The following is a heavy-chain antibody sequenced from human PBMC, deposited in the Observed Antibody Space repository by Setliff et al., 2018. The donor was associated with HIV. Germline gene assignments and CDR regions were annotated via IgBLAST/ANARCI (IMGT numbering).Heavy chain of an antibody. CDR2: IDHSGST. V-gene: IGHV4-34*01. CDR1: GGSFNDYY. CDR3: ARAAAAGRPYYYYFGLDV. Sequence: SETLSLTCAVYGGSFNDYYWTWIRQPPGKGLEWIGEIDHSGSTKYHASLKSRVTISIDTSKNQISLKLSSVTAADTAVYYCARAAAAGRPYYYYFGLDVWGQGTTVTVS. J-gene: IGHJ6*02. D-gene: IGHD6-13*01.